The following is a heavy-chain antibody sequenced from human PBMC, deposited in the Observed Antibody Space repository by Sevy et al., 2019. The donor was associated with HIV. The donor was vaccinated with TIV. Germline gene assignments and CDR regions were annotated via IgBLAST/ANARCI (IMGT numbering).Heavy chain of an antibody. D-gene: IGHD2-2*02. CDR2: ISSSSSYI. J-gene: IGHJ4*02. CDR3: AREDIVVVPAAIVY. Sequence: EGSLRLSCAASGFTFSSYSMNWVRQAPGKELEWVSSISSSSSYIYYADSVKGRFTISRDNAKNSLYLQMNSLRAEDTAVYYCAREDIVVVPAAIVYWGQGTLVTVSS. V-gene: IGHV3-21*01. CDR1: GFTFSSYS.